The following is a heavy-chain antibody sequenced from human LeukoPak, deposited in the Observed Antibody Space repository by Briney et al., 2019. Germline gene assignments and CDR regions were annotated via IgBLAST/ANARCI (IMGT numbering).Heavy chain of an antibody. D-gene: IGHD6-13*01. J-gene: IGHJ6*02. CDR3: ASPNIAAAGTYYYYYYGMDV. CDR2: IISMGSTI. CDR1: GFPFSIYG. V-gene: IGHV3-48*03. Sequence: GGSRRLSCAASGFPFSIYGMHWASQPQGRGRGWVSYIISMGSTIYYADSVKGRFTIPRDNAKNSLYLQMNSLRAEDTAVYYGASPNIAAAGTYYYYYYGMDVWGQGTTVTVSS.